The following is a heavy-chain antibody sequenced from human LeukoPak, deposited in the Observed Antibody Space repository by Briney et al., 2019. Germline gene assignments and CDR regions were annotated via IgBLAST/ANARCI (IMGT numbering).Heavy chain of an antibody. CDR2: INDSGTT. D-gene: IGHD3-10*01. V-gene: IGHV4-34*01. CDR3: ARHYMVRGATRYYFDY. Sequence: SETLSLTCAVYGGSFSGYYWNWIRQPPGKGLEWIGEINDSGTTNYNPSLKNRVTISLDTSKNQFSLKLTSVTAADAAVYYCARHYMVRGATRYYFDYWGQGTLVSVSS. J-gene: IGHJ4*02. CDR1: GGSFSGYY.